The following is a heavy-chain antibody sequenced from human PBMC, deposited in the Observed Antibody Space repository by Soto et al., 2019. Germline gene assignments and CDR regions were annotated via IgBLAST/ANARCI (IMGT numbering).Heavy chain of an antibody. CDR2: IHHDGGT. CDR1: GGSFSRYH. D-gene: IGHD3-10*01. J-gene: IGHJ4*02. Sequence: QVQLQQWGAGLLKPSETLSLTCTVYGGSFSRYHWYWIRQAPGKGLEWIGEIHHDGGTNYSPSLEGRVTISVDTSKNEFSLKLSSVTAADTGVYYCARGYGEEWPTSDFWGQGTLVTVSS. CDR3: ARGYGEEWPTSDF. V-gene: IGHV4-34*01.